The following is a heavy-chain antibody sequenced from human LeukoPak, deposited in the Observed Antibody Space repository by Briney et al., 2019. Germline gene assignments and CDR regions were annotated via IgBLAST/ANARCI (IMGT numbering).Heavy chain of an antibody. D-gene: IGHD4-17*01. CDR2: IYYSGST. Sequence: SETLSLTCTVSGGSISSYYWSWIRQPPGKGLEWIGYIYYSGSTNYNPSLKSRVTISVDTSKNQFSLKLSSVTAADTAVYYCARVRRVDYGAQGDAFDIWGQGTMVTVSS. J-gene: IGHJ3*02. CDR1: GGSISSYY. V-gene: IGHV4-59*01. CDR3: ARVRRVDYGAQGDAFDI.